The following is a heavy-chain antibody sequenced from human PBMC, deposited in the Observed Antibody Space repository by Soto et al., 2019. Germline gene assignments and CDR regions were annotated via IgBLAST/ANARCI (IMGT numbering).Heavy chain of an antibody. V-gene: IGHV4-59*08. J-gene: IGHJ4*02. CDR1: GGSISSYY. CDR2: IYNSGRT. CDR3: ARRYGYSFDY. Sequence: QVQLQEAGPGLVKPSETLSLTCTVSGGSISSYYWSWIRQPPGKGLEWIGYIYNSGRTNYNPSLKSRVPISVDTPKNQFSLKLSSVTAADTTVYYCARRYGYSFDYWGQGTLVTVSS. D-gene: IGHD1-1*01.